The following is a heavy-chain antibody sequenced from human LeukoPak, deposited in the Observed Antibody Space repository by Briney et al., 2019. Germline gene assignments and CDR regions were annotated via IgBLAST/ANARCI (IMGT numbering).Heavy chain of an antibody. CDR2: ISGSGGST. Sequence: PGGSLRLSCAASGFTFSSFAMSWVRQAPGKGLEWVSVISGSGGSTDYADAVKGRFTISRDNSKNTLSLQMNSLRAEDTAVYYCAKDIQLSTWGLGTMVAVSS. D-gene: IGHD3-16*02. CDR3: AKDIQLST. J-gene: IGHJ3*01. CDR1: GFTFSSFA. V-gene: IGHV3-23*01.